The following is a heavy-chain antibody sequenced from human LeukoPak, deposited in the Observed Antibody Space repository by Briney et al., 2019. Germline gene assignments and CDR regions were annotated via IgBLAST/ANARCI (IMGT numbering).Heavy chain of an antibody. CDR3: ARGGRGTYSYGYRNWFDP. D-gene: IGHD5-18*01. Sequence: SETLSLTCAVYGGSFSGYYWSWIRQPPGKGLEWIGEINHSGSTNYNPSLKSRVTISVDTSKNQFSLKLSSVTAADTAVYYCARGGRGTYSYGYRNWFDPWGQGTLVTVSS. CDR2: INHSGST. CDR1: GGSFSGYY. J-gene: IGHJ5*02. V-gene: IGHV4-34*01.